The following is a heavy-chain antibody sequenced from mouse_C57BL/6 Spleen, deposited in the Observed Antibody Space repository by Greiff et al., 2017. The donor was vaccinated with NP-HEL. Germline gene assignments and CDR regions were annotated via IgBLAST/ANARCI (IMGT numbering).Heavy chain of an antibody. Sequence: VMLVESGGGLVQPKGSLKLSCAASGFTFNTYAMHWVRQAPGKGLEWVARIRSKSSNYATYYADSVKDRFTISRDDSQSMLYLQMNNLKTEDTAMYYGVRDRVYYGSSYAMDYWGQGTSVTVSS. CDR1: GFTFNTYA. J-gene: IGHJ4*01. V-gene: IGHV10-3*01. CDR3: VRDRVYYGSSYAMDY. D-gene: IGHD1-1*01. CDR2: IRSKSSNYAT.